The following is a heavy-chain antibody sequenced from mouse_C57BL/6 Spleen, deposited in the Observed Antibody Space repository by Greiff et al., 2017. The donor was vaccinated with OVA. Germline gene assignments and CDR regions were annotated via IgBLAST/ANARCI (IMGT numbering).Heavy chain of an antibody. CDR3: AREGYGYAWFAY. Sequence: EVKLVESGPGLVKPSQSLSLTCSVTGYSITSGYYWNWIRQFPGNKLEWMGYISYDGSNNYNPSLKNQISITRDTSKNQFFLKLNSLTTEDTATYYCAREGYGYAWFAYWGQGTLVTVSA. D-gene: IGHD2-2*01. J-gene: IGHJ3*01. V-gene: IGHV3-6*01. CDR2: ISYDGSN. CDR1: GYSITSGYY.